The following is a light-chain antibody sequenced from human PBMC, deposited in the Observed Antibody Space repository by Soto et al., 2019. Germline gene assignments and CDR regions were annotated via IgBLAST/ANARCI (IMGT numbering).Light chain of an antibody. CDR2: AAS. CDR1: QGISSY. J-gene: IGKJ1*01. V-gene: IGKV1-8*01. Sequence: IQMTQSPSSFSASTGDRVTITCRASQGISSYLAWYQQKPGKAPKLLIYAASTLQSGVPSRFSGSGSGTDFTLTISCLQSEDFATYYCQQYYSYPRTFGQGTKVEIK. CDR3: QQYYSYPRT.